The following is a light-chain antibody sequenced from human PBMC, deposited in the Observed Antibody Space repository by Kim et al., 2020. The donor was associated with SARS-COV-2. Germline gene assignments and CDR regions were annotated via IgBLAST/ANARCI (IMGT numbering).Light chain of an antibody. CDR1: NTDGDIDNL. J-gene: IGLJ3*02. CDR3: CSYAGTKTFHWM. V-gene: IGLV2-23*02. Sequence: SISCTGTNTDGDIDNLISGYQKHPGKATNLEIYEYNNRPWGVATVFPGSKSATTASLTISGFGAEGEANYYCCSYAGTKTFHWMFGGGTQFTVL. CDR2: EYN.